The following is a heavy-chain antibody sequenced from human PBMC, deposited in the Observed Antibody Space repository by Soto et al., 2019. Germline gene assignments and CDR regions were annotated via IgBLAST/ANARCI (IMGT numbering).Heavy chain of an antibody. CDR3: ARDRNIVATIYNYYGMDV. V-gene: IGHV1-69*13. J-gene: IGHJ6*02. Sequence: ASVKVSCKASGGTFSSYAISWVRQAPGEGLEWMGGIIPIFGTANYAQKLQGRVTITADESTSTAYMELSSLRSEDTAVYYCARDRNIVATIYNYYGMDVWGQGTTVTV. D-gene: IGHD5-12*01. CDR2: IIPIFGTA. CDR1: GGTFSSYA.